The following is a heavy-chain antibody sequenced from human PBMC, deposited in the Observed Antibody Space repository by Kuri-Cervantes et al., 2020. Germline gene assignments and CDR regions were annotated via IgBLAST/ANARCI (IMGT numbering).Heavy chain of an antibody. J-gene: IGHJ4*02. D-gene: IGHD3-10*01. V-gene: IGHV3-74*01. CDR1: GFTFDDYA. Sequence: GGSLRLSCAASGFTFDDYAMHWVRQAPGKGLEWVSRINSDGSSTSYADSVKGRFTISRDNAKNTLYLQMNSLRAEDTAVYYCARDGHYYYGSGSPDYWGQGTLVTVSS. CDR3: ARDGHYYYGSGSPDY. CDR2: INSDGSST.